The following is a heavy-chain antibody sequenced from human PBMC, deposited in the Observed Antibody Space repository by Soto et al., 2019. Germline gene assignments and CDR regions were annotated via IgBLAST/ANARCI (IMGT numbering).Heavy chain of an antibody. CDR2: IKQDGSEK. V-gene: IGHV3-7*01. J-gene: IGHJ4*02. CDR3: ARTYYDTIGGSYPLAS. D-gene: IGHD3-16*02. Sequence: GGSLRLSCAASGFTFSSYWMNWVRQAPGKGLEWVANIKQDGSEKHYVDSVKGRFTISRDNARNSLYLQMNSLRAEDTAVYYCARTYYDTIGGSYPLASWGQGTLVTVSS. CDR1: GFTFSSYW.